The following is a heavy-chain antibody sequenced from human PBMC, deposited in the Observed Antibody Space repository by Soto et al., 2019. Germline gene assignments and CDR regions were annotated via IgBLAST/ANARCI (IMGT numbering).Heavy chain of an antibody. CDR1: GFTFSSYD. V-gene: IGHV3-13*01. CDR2: IGTAGDT. CDR3: ARVGVAAHVFDY. Sequence: EVQLVESGGGLVQPGGSLRLSCAASGFTFSSYDMHWVRQATGKGLEWVSAIGTAGDTYYPGSVKGRCTISRENAKNSLYLQMNSLRAGDTAVYYCARVGVAAHVFDYWGQGTLVTVSS. D-gene: IGHD3-3*01. J-gene: IGHJ4*02.